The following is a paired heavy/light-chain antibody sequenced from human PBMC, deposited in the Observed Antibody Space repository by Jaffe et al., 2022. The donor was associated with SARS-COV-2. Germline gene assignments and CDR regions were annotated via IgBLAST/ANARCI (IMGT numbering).Heavy chain of an antibody. J-gene: IGHJ6*02. CDR1: GFTFSIYG. V-gene: IGHV3-33*01. CDR3: ARDPLNIAAGFYYYAMDV. CDR2: IWFDGSNK. Sequence: QVQLVESGGGVVQPGRSLRLSCAASGFTFSIYGMHWVRQAPGKGLEWVAVIWFDGSNKYCADSVRGRFTISRDNSKNTMYLQMNSLRAEDTAVYFCARDPLNIAAGFYYYAMDVWGQGTTVTVSS. D-gene: IGHD6-25*01.
Light chain of an antibody. V-gene: IGKV3-20*01. CDR3: QQYGSSLYT. Sequence: EIVLTQSPGTLSLSPGERATLSCRASQSVSSRYLAWYQQKPGQAPRLLIYGASSRATGIPDRFSGSGSGTDFTLTINRLEPEDFAVYYCQQYGSSLYTFGQGTELEIK. CDR2: GAS. J-gene: IGKJ2*01. CDR1: QSVSSRY.